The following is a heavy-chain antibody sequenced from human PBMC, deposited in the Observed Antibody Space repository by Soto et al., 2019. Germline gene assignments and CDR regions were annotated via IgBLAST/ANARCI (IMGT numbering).Heavy chain of an antibody. CDR2: ISGSGDTT. CDR1: GFTFSSYT. Sequence: PGGSLRLSCAASGFTFSSYTMNWVRQAPGKGLEWVSGISGSGDTTYYADSVKGRLTVSRDNSKNTLYLQINSLRAEDTAVYYCAKKNSDYNYSDYWGQGTLVTVSS. V-gene: IGHV3-23*01. J-gene: IGHJ4*02. D-gene: IGHD5-12*01. CDR3: AKKNSDYNYSDY.